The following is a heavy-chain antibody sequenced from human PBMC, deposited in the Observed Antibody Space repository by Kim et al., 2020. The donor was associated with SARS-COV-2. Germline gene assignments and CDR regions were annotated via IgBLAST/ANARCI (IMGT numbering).Heavy chain of an antibody. Sequence: GGSLRLSCAASGFTFSSYAMSWVRQAPGKGLEWVSGISGSGGSTYYADSVEGRFTISRDNSKNTLYLQMNSLRAEDTAVYYCAKMIPGYYDSSAFWGQGTLVTVSP. V-gene: IGHV3-23*01. CDR1: GFTFSSYA. CDR3: AKMIPGYYDSSAF. J-gene: IGHJ4*02. D-gene: IGHD3-22*01. CDR2: ISGSGGST.